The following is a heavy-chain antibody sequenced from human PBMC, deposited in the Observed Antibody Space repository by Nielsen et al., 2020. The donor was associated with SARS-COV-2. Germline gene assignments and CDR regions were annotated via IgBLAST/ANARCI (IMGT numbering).Heavy chain of an antibody. CDR3: ARVAVFEVVVARKIDAFDI. Sequence: GGSLRLSCAASGFTFSSYWMSWVRQAPGKGLEWVSYISSSSSTIYYADSVKGRFTISRDNAKNSLYLQMNSLRDEDTAVYYCARVAVFEVVVARKIDAFDIWGQGTMVTVSS. D-gene: IGHD2-15*01. CDR2: ISSSSSTI. V-gene: IGHV3-48*02. J-gene: IGHJ3*02. CDR1: GFTFSSYW.